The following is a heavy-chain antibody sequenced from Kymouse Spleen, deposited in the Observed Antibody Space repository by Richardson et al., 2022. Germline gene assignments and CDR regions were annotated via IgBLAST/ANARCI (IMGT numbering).Heavy chain of an antibody. D-gene: IGHD6-19*01. V-gene: IGHV3-33*01. CDR2: IWYDGSNK. CDR1: GFTFSSYG. CDR3: ARRTGMQYSSGWYYFDY. J-gene: IGHJ4*02. Sequence: QVQLVESGGGVVQPGRSLRLSCAASGFTFSSYGMHWVRQAPGKGLEWVAVIWYDGSNKYYADSVKGRFTISRDNSKNTLYLQMNSLRAEDTAVYYCARRTGMQYSSGWYYFDYWGQGTLVTVSS.